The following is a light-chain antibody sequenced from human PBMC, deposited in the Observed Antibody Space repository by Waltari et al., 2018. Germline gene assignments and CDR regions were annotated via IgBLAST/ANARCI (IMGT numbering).Light chain of an antibody. CDR2: GAF. Sequence: EIVLTQSPGTLSLSPGERATLSCRASQSVGRSLAWYQQKPDQAPRLLIYGAFIRATGIADRFSGSGSGTDFSLTISRLEPEDFAVYYCQHYVRLPVTFGQGTKVEIK. V-gene: IGKV3-20*01. CDR1: QSVGRS. CDR3: QHYVRLPVT. J-gene: IGKJ1*01.